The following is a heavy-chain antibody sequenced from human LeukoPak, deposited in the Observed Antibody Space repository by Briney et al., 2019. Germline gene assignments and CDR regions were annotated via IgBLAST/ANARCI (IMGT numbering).Heavy chain of an antibody. J-gene: IGHJ6*03. CDR2: ISSSSSYI. V-gene: IGHV3-21*01. Sequence: PGGSLRLSCAASRFTFSSYSMNWVRQAPGKGLEWVSSISSSSSYIYYADSVKGRFTISRDNAKNSLYLQMNSLRAEDTAVYYCARGGDARYYYYYYMDVWGKGTTVTVSS. CDR1: RFTFSSYS. D-gene: IGHD2-21*02. CDR3: ARGGDARYYYYYYMDV.